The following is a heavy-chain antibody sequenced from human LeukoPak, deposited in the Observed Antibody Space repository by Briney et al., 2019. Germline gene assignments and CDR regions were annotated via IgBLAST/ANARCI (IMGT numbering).Heavy chain of an antibody. V-gene: IGHV3-23*01. CDR3: TKRGAEVGETVAPGDY. J-gene: IGHJ4*02. CDR1: GFTFSSYA. Sequence: GGSLRLSCAASGFTFSSYAMNWVRQAPGKGLEWVSGIGGSGSAYYADSVKGRFSISRDNSKNTLYLQMDSLRAEDTAVYYCTKRGAEVGETVAPGDYWGQGTLLTVSS. D-gene: IGHD1-26*01. CDR2: IGGSGSA.